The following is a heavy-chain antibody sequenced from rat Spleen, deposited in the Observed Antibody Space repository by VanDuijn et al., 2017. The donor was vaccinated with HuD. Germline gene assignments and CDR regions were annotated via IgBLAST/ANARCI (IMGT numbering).Heavy chain of an antibody. J-gene: IGHJ3*01. CDR1: GFTFSDYN. Sequence: EVQLVESGGGLVQPGRSLKLSCAASGFTFSDYNMAWVRQAPKKGLEWVATISYDGSITYYRDSVKGRFTISRDNAKSTLYLQMNSLRSEDTAIYYCVREDRGVDYWGQGTLVTVSS. CDR2: ISYDGSIT. V-gene: IGHV5-7*01. CDR3: VREDRGVDY.